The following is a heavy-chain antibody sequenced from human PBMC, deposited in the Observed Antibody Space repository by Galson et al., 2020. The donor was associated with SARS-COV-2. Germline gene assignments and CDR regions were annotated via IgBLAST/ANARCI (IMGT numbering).Heavy chain of an antibody. CDR3: ARDHPESIVGATWFDP. V-gene: IGHV4-61*02. Sequence: SETLSLTCTVSGGSISSRSYYWSWIRQPAGKGLEWIGRIYISGSTNYNPSLKSRVTISVDTSKNQFSLKLSSVTAADTAVYYCARDHPESIVGATWFDPWGQGTLVTVSS. CDR2: IYISGST. J-gene: IGHJ5*02. D-gene: IGHD1-26*01. CDR1: GGSISSRSYY.